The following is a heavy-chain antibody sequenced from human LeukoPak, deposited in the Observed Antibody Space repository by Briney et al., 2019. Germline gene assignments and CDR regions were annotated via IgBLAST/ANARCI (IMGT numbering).Heavy chain of an antibody. J-gene: IGHJ5*02. CDR2: ISSSGSTI. V-gene: IGHV3-11*01. CDR3: ARDDYDSSGYYTTPHWFDP. Sequence: PGGSLRLSCAASGFTFSDYYMSWIRQAPGKGLEWVSYISSSGSTIYYADSVKGRFTISRDNAKNSLYLQMNSLRAEDTAVYYCARDDYDSSGYYTTPHWFDPWGQGTLVTVSS. D-gene: IGHD3-22*01. CDR1: GFTFSDYY.